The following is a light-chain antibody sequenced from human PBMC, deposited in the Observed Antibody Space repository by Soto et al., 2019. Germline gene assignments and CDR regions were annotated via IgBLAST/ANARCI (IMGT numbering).Light chain of an antibody. CDR2: LAS. Sequence: EIVLTQSPGTLSLSPGERATLSCRASQTVSSNFLAWYQQKPGQAPRLLIYLASSRATGIPDRFRGSGSGTDFTLSIDRLEPEDFAVYHCQEYGSTSHTFGQGTMVEIK. J-gene: IGKJ2*01. CDR1: QTVSSNF. CDR3: QEYGSTSHT. V-gene: IGKV3-20*01.